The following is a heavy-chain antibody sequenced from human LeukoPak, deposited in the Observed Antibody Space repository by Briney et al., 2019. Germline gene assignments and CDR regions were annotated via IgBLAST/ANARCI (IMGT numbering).Heavy chain of an antibody. CDR1: GFTFSDDH. CDR3: AKSKPGNILDY. Sequence: TGGSLRLSCTASGFTFSDDHMDWVRQAPGKGLEWIGRIRNTATTECAASVKGRFTISRDDSKNSVYMQMNSLKTEDTAVYFCAKSKPGNILDYWGQGTLLTVSS. D-gene: IGHD2/OR15-2a*01. J-gene: IGHJ4*02. V-gene: IGHV3-72*01. CDR2: IRNTATT.